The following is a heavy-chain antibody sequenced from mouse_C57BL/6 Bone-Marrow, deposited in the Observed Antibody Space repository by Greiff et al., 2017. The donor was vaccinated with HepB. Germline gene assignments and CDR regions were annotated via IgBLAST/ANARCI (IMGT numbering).Heavy chain of an antibody. CDR2: ISDGGSYT. CDR3: ARDDGRAMDY. CDR1: GFTFSSYA. D-gene: IGHD2-3*01. J-gene: IGHJ4*01. Sequence: DVTLVESGGGLVKPGGSLKLSCAASGFTFSSYAMSWVRQTPEKRLEWVATISDGGSYTYYPDNVKGRFTISRDNAKNNLYLQMSHLKSEDTAMYYCARDDGRAMDYWGQGTSVTVSS. V-gene: IGHV5-4*01.